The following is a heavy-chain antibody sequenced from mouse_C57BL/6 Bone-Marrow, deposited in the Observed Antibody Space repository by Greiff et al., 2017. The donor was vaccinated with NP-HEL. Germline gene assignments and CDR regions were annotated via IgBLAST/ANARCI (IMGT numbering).Heavy chain of an antibody. J-gene: IGHJ4*01. V-gene: IGHV1-81*01. CDR2: IYPRSGNT. CDR3: ARWGKSVMDY. CDR1: GYTFTSYG. Sequence: QVQLKESGAELARPGASVKLSCKASGYTFTSYGISWVKQRTGQGLEWIGEIYPRSGNTYYNEKFKGKATLTADKSSSTAYMERRSLTSEDSAVYFCARWGKSVMDYWGQGTSVTVSS.